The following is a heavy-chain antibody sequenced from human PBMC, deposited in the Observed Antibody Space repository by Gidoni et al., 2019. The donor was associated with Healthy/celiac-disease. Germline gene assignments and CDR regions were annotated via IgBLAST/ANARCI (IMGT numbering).Heavy chain of an antibody. D-gene: IGHD6-13*01. CDR3: ARQRRRSSSWSYYFDY. V-gene: IGHV4-34*01. Sequence: QVQLQQWGAGLLKPSETLSLTCAVYGGSFRGYYWSWIRQPPGKGLEWIGEINHSGSTNYNPSLKSRVTISVDMSKNQFSLKLSSVTAADTAVYYCARQRRRSSSWSYYFDYWGQGTLVTVSS. CDR2: INHSGST. CDR1: GGSFRGYY. J-gene: IGHJ4*02.